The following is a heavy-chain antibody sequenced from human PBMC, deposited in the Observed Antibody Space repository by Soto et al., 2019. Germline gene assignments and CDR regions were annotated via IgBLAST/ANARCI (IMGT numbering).Heavy chain of an antibody. J-gene: IGHJ3*02. CDR2: TYYRSKWYN. Sequence: QVQLQQSGPGLVKPSQTLSLTCAISGDSVSSNSAAWNWIRQSPSRGLEWLGRTYYRSKWYNDYAVSVKSRITIDPDTSKNQFSLQLNSVTPEDTAVYYCAREGEGSITGTLFAFDIWGQGTMVTVSS. V-gene: IGHV6-1*01. CDR1: GDSVSSNSAA. D-gene: IGHD1-20*01. CDR3: AREGEGSITGTLFAFDI.